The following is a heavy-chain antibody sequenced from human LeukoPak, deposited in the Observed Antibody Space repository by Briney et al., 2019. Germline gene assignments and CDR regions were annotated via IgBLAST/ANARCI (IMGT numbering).Heavy chain of an antibody. CDR2: IYYSGST. D-gene: IGHD6-6*01. Sequence: SETLSLTCTVSGGSISSYYWSWIRQPPGKGLEWIGYIYYSGSTNYNPSLKSRVTISVGTSKNQFSLKLSSVTAADTAVYYCARYSSSSGPTYYFDYWGQGILVAVSS. V-gene: IGHV4-59*01. CDR1: GGSISSYY. J-gene: IGHJ4*02. CDR3: ARYSSSSGPTYYFDY.